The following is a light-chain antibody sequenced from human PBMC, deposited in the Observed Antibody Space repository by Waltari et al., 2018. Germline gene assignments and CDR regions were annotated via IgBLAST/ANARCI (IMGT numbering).Light chain of an antibody. CDR2: EII. V-gene: IGLV1-40*01. CDR1: RSNIGAGYY. Sequence: QSVLTQPPSTSGAPGQRITISCTGTRSNIGAGYYVSWYQQFPGTAPKLLIYEIINRPSGVSDPFSGSKSVTSASLTITGLQSEDEADYYCSAWDTSLSAVLFGGGTRLTVL. CDR3: SAWDTSLSAVL. J-gene: IGLJ2*01.